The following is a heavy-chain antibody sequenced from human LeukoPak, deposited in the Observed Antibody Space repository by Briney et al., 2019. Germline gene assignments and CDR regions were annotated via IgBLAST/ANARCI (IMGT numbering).Heavy chain of an antibody. CDR2: IGTAGDT. CDR3: ARAKYYDFWSGYYSPHYYYGMDV. Sequence: GGSLRLSCAASGFTFSSYDMHWVRQATGKGLEWVSAIGTAGDTYYPGSVKGRFTISRENAKNSLYLQMNSLRAGDTAVYYCARAKYYDFWSGYYSPHYYYGMDVWGQGTTVTVSS. CDR1: GFTFSSYD. V-gene: IGHV3-13*01. J-gene: IGHJ6*02. D-gene: IGHD3-3*01.